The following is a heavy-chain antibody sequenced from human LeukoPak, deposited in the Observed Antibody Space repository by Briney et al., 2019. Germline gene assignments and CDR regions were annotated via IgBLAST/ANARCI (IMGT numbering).Heavy chain of an antibody. J-gene: IGHJ5*02. CDR2: ISSSGGRT. D-gene: IGHD5-24*01. CDR1: EFTFDTYE. V-gene: IGHV3-48*03. Sequence: GGSLRLSCAASEFTFDTYEMNWVRQAPGKGLEWVSFISSSGGRTYYAESVKGRFTVSRDNAKNSLYLQMNSLRAEDTAVYYCARDAREDGRFDPWGQGTLVTVSP. CDR3: ARDAREDGRFDP.